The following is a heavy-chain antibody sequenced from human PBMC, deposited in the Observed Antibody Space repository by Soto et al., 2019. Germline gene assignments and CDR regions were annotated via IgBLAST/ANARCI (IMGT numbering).Heavy chain of an antibody. Sequence: QVQLVQSGAEVKKPGSSVKVSCKASGGTFSSYAISWVRQAPGQGLEWRGGIIPIFGTANYAQKFQGRVTITADESTSAAYMGRSSLRSEDTAVYYCARDSPSLTPTRMDVWGQGATVTVSS. CDR1: GGTFSSYA. CDR3: ARDSPSLTPTRMDV. V-gene: IGHV1-69*01. CDR2: IIPIFGTA. D-gene: IGHD2-15*01. J-gene: IGHJ6*02.